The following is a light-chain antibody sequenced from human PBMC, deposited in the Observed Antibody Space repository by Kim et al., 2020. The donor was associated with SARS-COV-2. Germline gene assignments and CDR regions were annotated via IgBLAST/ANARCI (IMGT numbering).Light chain of an antibody. CDR3: QQYGSSPYT. V-gene: IGKV3-20*01. Sequence: PGERATLSCRASQTVSSTSIVWYQQKPGQSPRLLIYGASRRATGVPDRFSGSGSGADFTLNITRLEPEDFTLYYCQQYGSSPYTFGQGTKLEI. J-gene: IGKJ2*01. CDR1: QTVSSTS. CDR2: GAS.